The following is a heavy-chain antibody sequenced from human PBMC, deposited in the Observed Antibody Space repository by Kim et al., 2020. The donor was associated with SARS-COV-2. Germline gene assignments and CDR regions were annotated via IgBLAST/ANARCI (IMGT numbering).Heavy chain of an antibody. D-gene: IGHD6-13*01. CDR3: ARDGIAAAGTVYYFDY. V-gene: IGHV3-30*07. J-gene: IGHJ4*02. Sequence: VKWRFTTSRDNSKTTLYLQMNSLRAEDTAVYYCARDGIAAAGTVYYFDYWGQGTLVTVSS.